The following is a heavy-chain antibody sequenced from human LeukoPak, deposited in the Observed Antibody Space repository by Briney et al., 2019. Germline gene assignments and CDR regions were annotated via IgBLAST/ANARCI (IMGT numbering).Heavy chain of an antibody. V-gene: IGHV3-30-3*01. CDR3: ARDLGELSPPFLDY. CDR2: ISYDGSNK. CDR1: GFTFSSYA. D-gene: IGHD3-10*01. J-gene: IGHJ4*02. Sequence: GSLRLSCAASGFTFSSYAMHWVRQAPGKGLEWVAVISYDGSNKYYADSVKGRFTISRDNSKSTLYLQMNSLRAEDTAVYYCARDLGELSPPFLDYWGQGTLVTVSS.